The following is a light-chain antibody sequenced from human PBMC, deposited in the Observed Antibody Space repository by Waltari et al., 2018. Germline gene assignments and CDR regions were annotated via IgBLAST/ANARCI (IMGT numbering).Light chain of an antibody. Sequence: SSELTQDPAVSVALGQTVRITCQGDILRVYYPNWCQEKPGQAPLLVIYGKNNRPSGIPDRFSASTSRSTASLTITGAQAEDEGQYYCSSRDSSGDVIFGGGTKLTVL. CDR2: GKN. V-gene: IGLV3-19*01. CDR1: ILRVYY. J-gene: IGLJ2*01. CDR3: SSRDSSGDVI.